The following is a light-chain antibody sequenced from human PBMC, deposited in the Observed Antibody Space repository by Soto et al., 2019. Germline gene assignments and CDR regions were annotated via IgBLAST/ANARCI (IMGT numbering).Light chain of an antibody. J-gene: IGKJ5*01. CDR3: QQYNDWSSIP. CDR1: QSVSKK. Sequence: EIVMTQSPATLSVSPGERATLSCRASQSVSKKLGWYQQKPGQAPRLLIYGTSTRAPGIPVRFSGSGSGTDFTLTISSLRSEDFAIYYCQQYNDWSSIPFGQGTRREIK. V-gene: IGKV3-15*01. CDR2: GTS.